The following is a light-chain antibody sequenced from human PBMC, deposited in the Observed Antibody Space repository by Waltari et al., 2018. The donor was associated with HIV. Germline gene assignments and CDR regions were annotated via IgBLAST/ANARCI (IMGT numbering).Light chain of an antibody. J-gene: IGKJ5*01. CDR2: GAF. V-gene: IGKV1-12*01. Sequence: DIQMTQSTSSLSASVGDTVTISCRASQDINSWLAWYQQRAGRAPRLLISGAFTLQSGVPSRFSGNGSVTDFTLTISSLQPEDFATYFCQQSNSFPLTFGPGTRLEVK. CDR3: QQSNSFPLT. CDR1: QDINSW.